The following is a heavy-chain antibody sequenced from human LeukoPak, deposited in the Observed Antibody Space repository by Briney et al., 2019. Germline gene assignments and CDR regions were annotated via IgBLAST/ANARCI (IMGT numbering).Heavy chain of an antibody. V-gene: IGHV3-30-3*02. Sequence: GGSLRLSCAASGFTFSSYAMHRVRQAPGKGLEWVAVISSDGSNKYYADSVKGRFTISRDNSKTTLYLQMNSLRAEDTAVYYCAPSPNYGSGTSGYWGQGTQVTVSS. J-gene: IGHJ4*02. D-gene: IGHD3-10*01. CDR3: APSPNYGSGTSGY. CDR2: ISSDGSNK. CDR1: GFTFSSYA.